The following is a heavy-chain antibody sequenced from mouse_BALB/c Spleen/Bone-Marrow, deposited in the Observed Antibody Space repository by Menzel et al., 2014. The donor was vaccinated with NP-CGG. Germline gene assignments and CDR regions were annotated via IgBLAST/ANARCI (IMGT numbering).Heavy chain of an antibody. D-gene: IGHD2-1*01. CDR3: ARVYGNYDAMDY. Sequence: VQLQQSGAELARPGASVKMSCRASGYTFTTYTMHWVKQRPGQGLEWIGYINPSSGYTYYNQKFKDKATLTADKSSSAAYLQLSSLTSEDSAVHYCARVYGNYDAMDYWRQGTSVTFSS. J-gene: IGHJ4*01. CDR1: GYTFTTYT. V-gene: IGHV1-4*01. CDR2: INPSSGYT.